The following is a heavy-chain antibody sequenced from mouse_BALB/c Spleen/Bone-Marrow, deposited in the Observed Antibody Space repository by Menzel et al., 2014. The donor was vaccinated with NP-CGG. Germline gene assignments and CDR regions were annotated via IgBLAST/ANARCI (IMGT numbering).Heavy chain of an antibody. V-gene: IGHV1-80*01. CDR1: GYAFSSYW. D-gene: IGHD1-1*01. CDR2: IYPGDGDT. CDR3: ARRGYYYGSSYVDY. J-gene: IGHJ2*01. Sequence: QVQLQQPGAELVRPGSSVKISCKASGYAFSSYWMNWVKQRPGQGLEWIGQIYPGDGDTNYNGKFKGKATLTADKSSSTAYMQLSSLTSEDSAVYFSARRGYYYGSSYVDYWGQGTTLTVSS.